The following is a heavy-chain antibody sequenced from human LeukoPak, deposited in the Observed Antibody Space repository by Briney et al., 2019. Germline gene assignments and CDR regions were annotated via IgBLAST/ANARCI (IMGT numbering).Heavy chain of an antibody. Sequence: GGSLRLSCVASEFTFNGHNLDWVRQAPGKGLEWISFISGSDTTTSYADSVRGRFTISRDDSKNSLYLQMSRLTAEDTAIYYGVREGVGDLDLWGRGTLVTVSS. CDR2: ISGSDTTT. V-gene: IGHV3-48*01. CDR3: VREGVGDLDL. D-gene: IGHD3-10*01. J-gene: IGHJ2*01. CDR1: EFTFNGHN.